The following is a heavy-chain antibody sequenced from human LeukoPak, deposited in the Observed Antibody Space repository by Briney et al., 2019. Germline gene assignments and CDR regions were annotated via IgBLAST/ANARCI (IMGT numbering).Heavy chain of an antibody. V-gene: IGHV4-59*01. D-gene: IGHD5-18*01. Sequence: SETLSLTCTVSGGSISSYYWSWIRQPPGKGLEWIGYIYYSGSTNYKSSLKSRVTISVKKSKNQLALKLSSVTAAETAVYYCARTPEGGYSYGYFYYYYMDVWGKGNTVTISS. J-gene: IGHJ6*03. CDR2: IYYSGST. CDR3: ARTPEGGYSYGYFYYYYMDV. CDR1: GGSISSYY.